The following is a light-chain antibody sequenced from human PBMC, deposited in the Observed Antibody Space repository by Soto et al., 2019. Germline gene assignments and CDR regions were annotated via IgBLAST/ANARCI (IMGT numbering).Light chain of an antibody. J-gene: IGLJ7*01. Sequence: QSVLTQPPSMSGAPGQRVTISCSGSSSNIGSRTVNWYQHLPGTAPKLLIYSNSQRPSGVPERFSGSKSGTSASLAVSGLQSEDEADYYCAAWDDRLSAAVFGGGTQLTVL. V-gene: IGLV1-44*01. CDR1: SSNIGSRT. CDR2: SNS. CDR3: AAWDDRLSAAV.